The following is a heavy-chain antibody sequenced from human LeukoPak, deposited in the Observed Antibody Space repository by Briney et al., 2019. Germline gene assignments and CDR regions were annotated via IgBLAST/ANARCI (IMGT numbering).Heavy chain of an antibody. D-gene: IGHD3-10*01. CDR2: IYYNGYT. Sequence: SETLSLTCTVSGGSIGTYYWSWIRQPPGKGLEWIGYIYYNGYTDYNPSLKSRVTIPLHTSKNQFSLKLSSVTATDTAVYYCASLYYGSGSYYGYYMDVWGKGTTVTISS. CDR1: GGSIGTYY. CDR3: ASLYYGSGSYYGYYMDV. J-gene: IGHJ6*03. V-gene: IGHV4-59*01.